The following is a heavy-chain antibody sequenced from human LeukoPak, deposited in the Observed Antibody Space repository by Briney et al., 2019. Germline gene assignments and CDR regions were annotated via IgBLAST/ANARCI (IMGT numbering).Heavy chain of an antibody. CDR1: GYTFTDFF. D-gene: IGHD3-10*02. Sequence: ASVKVSCKASGYTFTDFFLQWVRQAPGQGLEWMGWIHPNSGDTNCAQKFQGRVTLTRDTSISTAYMELSRLRSDDTAVYYCARHDDNVRAVDVWGQGTTVTVSS. CDR3: ARHDDNVRAVDV. CDR2: IHPNSGDT. V-gene: IGHV1-2*02. J-gene: IGHJ6*02.